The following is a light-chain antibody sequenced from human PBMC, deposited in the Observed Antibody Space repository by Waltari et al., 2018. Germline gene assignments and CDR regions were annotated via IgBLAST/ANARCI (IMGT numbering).Light chain of an antibody. Sequence: QSVLTQPPSASGTPGQRVTISCSGSISNLGTNYVYWYQQFPGTAPQLLIQRKNQRPPGVPDRFSGSTSGTSASLAISGLRSEDEADYYCASWDDSLSVGVFGGGTKLTVL. CDR2: RKN. CDR1: ISNLGTNY. V-gene: IGLV1-47*01. CDR3: ASWDDSLSVGV. J-gene: IGLJ3*02.